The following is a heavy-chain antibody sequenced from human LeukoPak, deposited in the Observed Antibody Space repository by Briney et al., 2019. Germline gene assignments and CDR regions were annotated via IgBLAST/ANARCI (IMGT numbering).Heavy chain of an antibody. CDR3: AGPLIAVANQLRSY. V-gene: IGHV3-21*01. J-gene: IGHJ4*02. CDR1: GFTLSSYS. D-gene: IGHD6-19*01. CDR2: ISSRSSYI. Sequence: GGSLRLSRAASGFTLSSYSMNWVRPAPGRGLEWVSPISSRSSYIYYADSVKGRFTISRDNAKNSLYLQMNSRRAEDTAVYYCAGPLIAVANQLRSYCGQGTLVTVSS.